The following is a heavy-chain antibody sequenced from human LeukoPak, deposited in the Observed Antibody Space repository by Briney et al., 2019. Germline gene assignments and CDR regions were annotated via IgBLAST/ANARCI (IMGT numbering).Heavy chain of an antibody. CDR3: AKILHYGSGSYYGDFDY. J-gene: IGHJ4*02. Sequence: GGSLRLSCAASGFTFSSYAMSWVRQAPGKGLEWVSAISGSGCSTYYADSVKGRFTISRDNSKNTLYLQMNSLRAEDTAVYYCAKILHYGSGSYYGDFDYWGQGTLVTVSS. D-gene: IGHD3-10*01. CDR1: GFTFSSYA. V-gene: IGHV3-23*01. CDR2: ISGSGCST.